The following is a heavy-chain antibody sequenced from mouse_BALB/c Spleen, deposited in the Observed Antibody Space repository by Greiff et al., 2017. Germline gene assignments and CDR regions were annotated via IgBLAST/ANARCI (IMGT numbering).Heavy chain of an antibody. CDR3: ARKGYRYDGSWFAY. Sequence: VQLQQSGPGLVQPSQSLSITCTVSGFSLTSYGVHWVRQSPGKGLEWLGVIWSGGSTDYNAAFISRLSISKDNSKSQVFFKMNSLQANDTAIYYCARKGYRYDGSWFAYWGQGTLVTVSA. J-gene: IGHJ3*01. V-gene: IGHV2-2*02. D-gene: IGHD2-14*01. CDR2: IWSGGST. CDR1: GFSLTSYG.